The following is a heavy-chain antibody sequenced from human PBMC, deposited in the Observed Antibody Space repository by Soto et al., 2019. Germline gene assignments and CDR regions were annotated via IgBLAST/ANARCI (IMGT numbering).Heavy chain of an antibody. CDR2: ISYDGSNK. D-gene: IGHD3-10*01. J-gene: IGHJ6*02. CDR1: GFTFSSYG. CDR3: AKDLDYYGSGPKHPAYGMDV. Sequence: GGSLRLSCAASGFTFSSYGMHWVRQAPGKGLEWVAVISYDGSNKYYADSVKGRFTISRDNSKNTLYLQMNSLRAEDTAVYYCAKDLDYYGSGPKHPAYGMDVWGQGTTVTVSS. V-gene: IGHV3-30*18.